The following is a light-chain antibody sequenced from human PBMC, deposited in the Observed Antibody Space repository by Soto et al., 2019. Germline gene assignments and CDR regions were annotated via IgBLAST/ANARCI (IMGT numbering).Light chain of an antibody. J-gene: IGKJ4*01. Sequence: ENVLTQSPATLSLSPGERATLSCRASQSVSSYLAWYQQKPGQAPRLLIYDASNRATGIPARLSGSGSGTDFTLTISSLEPEDFGVYYCQQRSNWPLTFGGGTKVEIK. CDR1: QSVSSY. CDR3: QQRSNWPLT. V-gene: IGKV3-11*01. CDR2: DAS.